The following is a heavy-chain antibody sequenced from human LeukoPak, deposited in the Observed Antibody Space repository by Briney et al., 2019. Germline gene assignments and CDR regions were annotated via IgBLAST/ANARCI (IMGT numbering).Heavy chain of an antibody. CDR3: AGGLTWGYFDY. Sequence: SETLSLTCTVSGGSISSSSSYWGWIRQPPGKGLEWIGSIYYSGSTYYNPSLKSRVTISVDTSKNQFSLKLSSVTAADTAVYYCAGGLTWGYFDYWGQGTLVTVSS. CDR2: IYYSGST. CDR1: GGSISSSSSY. V-gene: IGHV4-39*07. J-gene: IGHJ4*02. D-gene: IGHD3-16*01.